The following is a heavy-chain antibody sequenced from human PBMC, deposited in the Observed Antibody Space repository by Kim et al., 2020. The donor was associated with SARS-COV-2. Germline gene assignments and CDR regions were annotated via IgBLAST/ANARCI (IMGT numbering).Heavy chain of an antibody. CDR2: FYYTGAT. D-gene: IGHD1-26*01. CDR1: GASISNGGHY. CDR3: ARDRSGYYIFDF. J-gene: IGHJ4*02. Sequence: SETLSLTCSVSGASISNGGHYWSWIRQQPGKGLEWIGYFYYTGATYYNQSLKSRLSISVDTSNNHFSLKLTSVTVSDTAIFYCARDRSGYYIFDFWSQGSLVPVSS. V-gene: IGHV4-31*03.